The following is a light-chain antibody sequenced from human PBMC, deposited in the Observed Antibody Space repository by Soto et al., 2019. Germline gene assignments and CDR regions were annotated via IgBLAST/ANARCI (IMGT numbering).Light chain of an antibody. J-gene: IGKJ4*01. CDR2: DAS. CDR3: QQYNSFPLT. CDR1: QNIVTW. V-gene: IGKV1-5*01. Sequence: DIQMTQSPSTLSASVGDRVTITCRASQNIVTWLAWYQQKPGKAPKLLIYDASSLESGVPSRFSGSGSGTEFTLTISTLQPDDFATYYCQQYNSFPLTFGGGTTVEIK.